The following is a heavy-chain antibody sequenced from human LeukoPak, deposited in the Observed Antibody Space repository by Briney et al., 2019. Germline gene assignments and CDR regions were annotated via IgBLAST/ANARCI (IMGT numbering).Heavy chain of an antibody. V-gene: IGHV3-7*02. Sequence: PGGSLRLSCVASGFTLSSHWMSWVRQAPGKGLEWVANIKQDGSEQYYVDSVRGRFTISRDDAKNSLYLQMNSLRAEDTAVYYCTRVGSSGSVDDWGQGTLVTVSS. CDR2: IKQDGSEQ. CDR1: GFTLSSHW. J-gene: IGHJ4*02. CDR3: TRVGSSGSVDD. D-gene: IGHD1-1*01.